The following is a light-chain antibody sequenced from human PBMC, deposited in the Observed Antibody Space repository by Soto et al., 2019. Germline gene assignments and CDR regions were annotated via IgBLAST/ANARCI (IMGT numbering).Light chain of an antibody. Sequence: QSVLTQPASVSGSPGQSITISCTGTSSDFGGYNYVSWYQQHPGKAPKLMIYDVSNRPSGVSNRFSGSKSGNTASLTISGLQAEDGADYYCSSYTSSTPLYVFGTGTKVTVL. CDR3: SSYTSSTPLYV. V-gene: IGLV2-14*01. CDR2: DVS. CDR1: SSDFGGYNY. J-gene: IGLJ1*01.